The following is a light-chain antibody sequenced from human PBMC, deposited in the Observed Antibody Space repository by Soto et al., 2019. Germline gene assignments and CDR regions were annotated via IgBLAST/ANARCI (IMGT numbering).Light chain of an antibody. CDR3: QQTLSTPFT. V-gene: IGKV1-39*01. Sequence: DIQVTQSPSSLSASVGDRLTITCRASQSVSISLNWYQQKPGKAPNLLISAASSLQSGVPSRFSGSGSGTDFTLTISSLQPEDFATYYCQQTLSTPFTFDPGTKVDIK. CDR2: AAS. CDR1: QSVSIS. J-gene: IGKJ3*01.